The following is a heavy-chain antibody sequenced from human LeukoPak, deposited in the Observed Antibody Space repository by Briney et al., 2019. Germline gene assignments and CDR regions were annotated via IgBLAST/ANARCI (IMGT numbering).Heavy chain of an antibody. Sequence: GGSLRLSCATSGFTFSSYAMSWVRQAPGKGLEWVSSISGSGGNTYYADSVKGRFAISRDNAKNSLYLQMNSLRAEDTAVYYCARESAPYYYGSGPRGNFDYWGQGTLVTVSS. CDR1: GFTFSSYA. CDR2: ISGSGGNT. V-gene: IGHV3-23*01. CDR3: ARESAPYYYGSGPRGNFDY. J-gene: IGHJ4*02. D-gene: IGHD3-10*01.